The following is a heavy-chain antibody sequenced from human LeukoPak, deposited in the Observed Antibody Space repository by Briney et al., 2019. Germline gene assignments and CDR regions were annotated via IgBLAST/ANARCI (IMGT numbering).Heavy chain of an antibody. V-gene: IGHV3-9*03. Sequence: PGGSLRLSCAASGFTFDDYAMHWVRQAPGKGLEWVSGISWNSGNIGYADSVKGRFTISRDNAKNSLYLQMNSLGAEDMALYYCATLTAAGTNYWGQGTLVTVSS. CDR3: ATLTAAGTNY. CDR2: ISWNSGNI. D-gene: IGHD6-13*01. J-gene: IGHJ4*02. CDR1: GFTFDDYA.